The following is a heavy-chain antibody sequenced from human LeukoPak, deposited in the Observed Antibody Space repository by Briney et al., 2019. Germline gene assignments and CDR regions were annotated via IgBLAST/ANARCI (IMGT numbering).Heavy chain of an antibody. CDR3: TRLVYYSDSTGNCFDY. V-gene: IGHV4-39*01. Sequence: PSETLSLTCTVSGGSISSSSYYWGWIRQPPGKGLEWIGSIYYSGSTYYNSSLKSRVTISVDTSKSQFSLKLNSVTAADTAVYYCTRLVYYSDSTGNCFDYWGQGTLDTVSS. CDR2: IYYSGST. J-gene: IGHJ4*02. CDR1: GGSISSSSYY. D-gene: IGHD3-22*01.